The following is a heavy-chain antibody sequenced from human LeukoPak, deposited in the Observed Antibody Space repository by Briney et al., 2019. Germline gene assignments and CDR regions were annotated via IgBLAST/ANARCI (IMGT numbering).Heavy chain of an antibody. CDR1: GFTFSSYA. CDR2: IYSGGST. V-gene: IGHV3-53*01. D-gene: IGHD3-22*01. J-gene: IGHJ4*02. CDR3: ARDRRVYYYDSSGYFDY. Sequence: PGGSLRLSCAASGFTFSSYAMSWVRQAPGKGLEWVSVIYSGGSTYYADSVKGRFTISRDNSKNTLYLQMNSLRAEDTAVYYCARDRRVYYYDSSGYFDYWGQGTLVTVSS.